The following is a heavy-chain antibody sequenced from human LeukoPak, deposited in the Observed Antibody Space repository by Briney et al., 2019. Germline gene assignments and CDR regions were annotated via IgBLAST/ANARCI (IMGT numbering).Heavy chain of an antibody. V-gene: IGHV4-39*07. CDR3: ARVYSGSHTEAFDI. CDR1: GGSISSSSYY. D-gene: IGHD1-26*01. Sequence: NPSETLSLTCTVSGGSISSSSYYWGWIRQPPGKGLEWIGSIYYSGSTYYNPSLKSRVTISVDKSKNQFSLKLSSVTAADTAVYYCARVYSGSHTEAFDIWGQGTMATVSS. CDR2: IYYSGST. J-gene: IGHJ3*02.